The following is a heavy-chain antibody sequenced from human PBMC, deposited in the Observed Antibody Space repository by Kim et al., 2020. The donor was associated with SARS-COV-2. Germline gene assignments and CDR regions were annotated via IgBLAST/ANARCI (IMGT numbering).Heavy chain of an antibody. Sequence: GGSLRLSCAASGFTFSDYYMSWIRQAPGKGLEWVSYISSSGSTIYYADSVKGRFTISRDNAKNSLYLQMNSLRAEDTAVYYCARDGKSYYDFWSGYEWRRYYEYGRDVWGQGTTVTLSS. J-gene: IGHJ6*02. D-gene: IGHD3-3*01. CDR3: ARDGKSYYDFWSGYEWRRYYEYGRDV. CDR1: GFTFSDYY. V-gene: IGHV3-11*01. CDR2: ISSSGSTI.